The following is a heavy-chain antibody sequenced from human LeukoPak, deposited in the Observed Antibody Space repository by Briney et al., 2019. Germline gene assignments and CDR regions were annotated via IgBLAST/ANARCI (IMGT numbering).Heavy chain of an antibody. Sequence: GGSLRLSCAASGFTFSSYAMSWVRQAPGKGLEWVSAISGSGGSTYYADSVKGRFTISRDNSKNTLYLQMNSLRAEDTAVYYCAKGFNSRRPRLKVIVFDYWGQGTLVTVSS. J-gene: IGHJ4*02. CDR2: ISGSGGST. V-gene: IGHV3-23*01. CDR3: AKGFNSRRPRLKVIVFDY. D-gene: IGHD1-26*01. CDR1: GFTFSSYA.